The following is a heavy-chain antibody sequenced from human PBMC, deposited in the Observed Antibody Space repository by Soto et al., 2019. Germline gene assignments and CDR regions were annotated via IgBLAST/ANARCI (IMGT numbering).Heavy chain of an antibody. CDR2: INHSGIT. Sequence: PSETLSLTCAVYGGSFSGYYWSWIRQPPGKGLEWIGEINHSGITNYNPSLESRVTISVDTSKNQFSLKLSSVTAADTAVYYCAGQPYNWKDYAGRLDYWGQGTLVTAPQ. CDR1: GGSFSGYY. D-gene: IGHD1-1*01. J-gene: IGHJ4*02. CDR3: AGQPYNWKDYAGRLDY. V-gene: IGHV4-34*01.